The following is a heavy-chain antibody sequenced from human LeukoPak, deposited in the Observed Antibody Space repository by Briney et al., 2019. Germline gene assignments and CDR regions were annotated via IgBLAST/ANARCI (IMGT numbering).Heavy chain of an antibody. CDR1: GFTFSSYT. V-gene: IGHV3-21*01. CDR3: ARDRSPGNFDY. CDR2: ISSSSTYI. D-gene: IGHD3-10*01. Sequence: GGSLRLSCAASGFAASGFTFSSYTMNWVRQAPGKGLEWVSSISSSSTYINYADSVKGRFTISRDNAKNSLYLQMNSLRAEDTAVYYCARDRSPGNFDYWGQGTLVTVSS. J-gene: IGHJ4*02.